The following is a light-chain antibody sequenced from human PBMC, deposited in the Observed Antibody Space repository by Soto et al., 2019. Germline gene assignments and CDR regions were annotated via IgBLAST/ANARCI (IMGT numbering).Light chain of an antibody. V-gene: IGKV3D-20*01. CDR3: QQYGSPPVT. Sequence: EIVLTQSPATLSVSPGKRATLSCGASQSGASSSLAWYQERPGLAPRLLIYDSFTRAAGIPDRFSGSGSGTDFTLTISRLEPEDFAVYFCQQYGSPPVTFGGGTKVEIK. CDR2: DSF. J-gene: IGKJ4*01. CDR1: QSGASSS.